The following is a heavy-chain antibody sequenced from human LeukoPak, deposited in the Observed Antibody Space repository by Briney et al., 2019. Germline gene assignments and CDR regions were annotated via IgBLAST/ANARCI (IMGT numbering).Heavy chain of an antibody. CDR3: ARRGKYYDFWSDPGFDY. Sequence: GGSLRLTCAASGFTFSNYWMSWVRQAPGKGLEWVVNIKQDGSEKYYVDSGKGRFTISRDNGKNSLYLQMNSLRAEDTAVYYCARRGKYYDFWSDPGFDYWGQGTLVTVSS. V-gene: IGHV3-7*01. J-gene: IGHJ4*02. CDR1: GFTFSNYW. D-gene: IGHD3-3*01. CDR2: IKQDGSEK.